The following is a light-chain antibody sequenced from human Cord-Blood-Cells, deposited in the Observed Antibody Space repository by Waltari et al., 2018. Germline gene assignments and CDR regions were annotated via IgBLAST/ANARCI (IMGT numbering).Light chain of an antibody. Sequence: QSALTQPASVSGSPGQSVTISCTGTSSDGGGYNYVSWYQQHPGKAPKLMIFHVSNRPSGVSNRFSGSKSGNTASLTISGLQAEDEADYYCSSYTSSSTWVFGGGTKLTVL. V-gene: IGLV2-14*01. CDR3: SSYTSSSTWV. CDR1: SSDGGGYNY. CDR2: HVS. J-gene: IGLJ3*02.